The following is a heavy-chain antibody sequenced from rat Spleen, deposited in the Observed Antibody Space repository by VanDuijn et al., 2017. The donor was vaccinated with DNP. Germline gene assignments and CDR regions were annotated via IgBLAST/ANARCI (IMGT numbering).Heavy chain of an antibody. CDR2: IHSAGST. V-gene: IGHV3-3*01. CDR3: ARFGSTVATWYFDF. D-gene: IGHD1-3*01. CDR1: GYPIISSYR. J-gene: IGHJ1*01. Sequence: EVQLQESGPGLVKPSQSLSLTCSVTGYPIISSYRWNWIRKFPGNKLEWMGYIHSAGSTQYNPSLKGRISITGDTSKNQFFLRVNSVTTDDTATYYCARFGSTVATWYFDFWGPGTMVTVSS.